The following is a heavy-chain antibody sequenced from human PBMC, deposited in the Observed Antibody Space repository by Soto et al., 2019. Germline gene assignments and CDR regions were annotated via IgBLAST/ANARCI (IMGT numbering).Heavy chain of an antibody. CDR1: GYTFTSYD. CDR2: MNPNSGNT. Sequence: QVQLVQSGAEVKKPGASVKVSCKASGYTFTSYDINWVRQATGQGLEWMGWMNPNSGNTGYAQKCQGRVTRTRNTSISTAYMELSSLRSEDTAVYYCARMAVVAADYFDYWGQGTLVTVSS. J-gene: IGHJ4*02. CDR3: ARMAVVAADYFDY. V-gene: IGHV1-8*01. D-gene: IGHD2-15*01.